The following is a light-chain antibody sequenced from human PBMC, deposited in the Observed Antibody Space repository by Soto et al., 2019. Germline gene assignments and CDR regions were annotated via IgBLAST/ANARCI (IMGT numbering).Light chain of an antibody. J-gene: IGLJ2*01. Sequence: QSALTQPASVSGSPGQPITISCTGTSSDVGSYNLVSWYQQHPGKAPKLMIYEGSKRPSGVSDRFSGSKSGNTASLTISGVLAEDDADYYCFSYAVSSTSVVFGGGTKLTVL. CDR2: EGS. V-gene: IGLV2-23*01. CDR3: FSYAVSSTSVV. CDR1: SSDVGSYNL.